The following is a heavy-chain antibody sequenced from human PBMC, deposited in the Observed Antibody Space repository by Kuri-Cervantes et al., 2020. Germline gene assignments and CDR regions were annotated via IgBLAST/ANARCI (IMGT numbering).Heavy chain of an antibody. D-gene: IGHD3-22*01. Sequence: SETLSLTCTVSGGSISSSSYYWGWIRQPPGKGLEWIGYIYYSGSTNYNPSLKSRVTISVDTSKNKFSLKLSSVTAADTAVYYCARVIPNYYDSSGGMIDYWGQGTLVTVSS. V-gene: IGHV4-61*05. CDR1: GGSISSSSYY. CDR3: ARVIPNYYDSSGGMIDY. J-gene: IGHJ4*02. CDR2: IYYSGST.